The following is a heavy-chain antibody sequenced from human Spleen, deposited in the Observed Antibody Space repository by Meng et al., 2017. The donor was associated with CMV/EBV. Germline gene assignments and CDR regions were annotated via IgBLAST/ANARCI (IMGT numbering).Heavy chain of an antibody. Sequence: GESLKISCAASGFTFRSYGMHWVRQAPGKGLEWVAIIKHDGSEVHYVDSVKGRSTVSRANAKSSLYLQMNSLRAEDTAVYDCAREVMEWLLLYYYHSIDVWGQGTTVTVSS. D-gene: IGHD3-3*01. V-gene: IGHV3-7*01. CDR2: IKHDGSEV. CDR1: GFTFRSYG. J-gene: IGHJ6*02. CDR3: AREVMEWLLLYYYHSIDV.